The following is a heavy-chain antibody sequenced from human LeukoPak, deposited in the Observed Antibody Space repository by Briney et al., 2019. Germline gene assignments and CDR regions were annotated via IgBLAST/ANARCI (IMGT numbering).Heavy chain of an antibody. V-gene: IGHV3-21*01. CDR2: ISSSGSYI. J-gene: IGHJ4*02. D-gene: IGHD2-15*01. Sequence: GGSLRLSCAASGFTFCSYSMNWVRQPPGKGLEWVSSISSSGSYIYYADSVKGRFSIPRDSAKNSLYLQMNSLRAEDTAVYYCARGPQFCSGGSCYGYYFDYWGQGTLVTVSS. CDR1: GFTFCSYS. CDR3: ARGPQFCSGGSCYGYYFDY.